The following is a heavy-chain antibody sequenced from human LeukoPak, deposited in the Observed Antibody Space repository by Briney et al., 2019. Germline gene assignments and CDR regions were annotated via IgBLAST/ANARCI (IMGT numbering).Heavy chain of an antibody. CDR1: GGSISSGDYY. D-gene: IGHD6-13*01. J-gene: IGHJ4*02. Sequence: PSQTLSLTCTVSGGSISSGDYYWSWIRQPPGKGLEWIGYIYYSRTTYYNPSLKSRLTISVDTSKNQFSLKVTSVTAADTAVYYCARLYNSSWYFDYWGQGSLVTVSS. CDR3: ARLYNSSWYFDY. V-gene: IGHV4-30-4*01. CDR2: IYYSRTT.